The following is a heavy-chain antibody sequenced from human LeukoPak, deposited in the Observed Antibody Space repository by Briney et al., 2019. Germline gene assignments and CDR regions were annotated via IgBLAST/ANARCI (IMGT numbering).Heavy chain of an antibody. V-gene: IGHV3-9*01. Sequence: PGGSLRLSCAASGFTFDDYGMHWVRQAPGKGLEWVSGISWSSGTIIYADSVKGRFTISRDNAKNSLYLQMNSLRPEDTASYYCAKEGVTVTPEDGAFDIWGQGTMVTVSS. CDR2: ISWSSGTI. CDR1: GFTFDDYG. J-gene: IGHJ3*02. D-gene: IGHD4-17*01. CDR3: AKEGVTVTPEDGAFDI.